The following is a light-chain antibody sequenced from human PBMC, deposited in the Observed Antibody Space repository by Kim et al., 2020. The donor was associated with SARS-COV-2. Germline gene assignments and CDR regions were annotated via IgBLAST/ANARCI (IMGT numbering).Light chain of an antibody. V-gene: IGKV1-9*01. J-gene: IGKJ4*01. CDR3: QELNSFSLT. CDR1: QDISNS. CDR2: AAS. Sequence: MQLTQSPSSLSASVGDKVTITCRASQDISNSLGWYQQKPGKAPNLLIYAASTLQRGVPSRFSGSGYGTDFTLTISSLQPEDFATYYCQELNSFSLTFGGGTKVYIK.